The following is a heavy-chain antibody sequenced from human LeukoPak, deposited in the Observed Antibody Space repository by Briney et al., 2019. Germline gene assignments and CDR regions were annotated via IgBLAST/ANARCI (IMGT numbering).Heavy chain of an antibody. Sequence: GASLRLSCAASGFTLSSYWMSWVRQPPGKWMGWVANIKQDGSEKYDVDSVKGRFTISRDNAKNSLYLQMNSLRAEDTAVYYCARWYCSSTSCFGFDYWGQGTLVTVSS. CDR3: ARWYCSSTSCFGFDY. D-gene: IGHD2-2*01. CDR1: GFTLSSYW. J-gene: IGHJ4*02. CDR2: IKQDGSEK. V-gene: IGHV3-7*03.